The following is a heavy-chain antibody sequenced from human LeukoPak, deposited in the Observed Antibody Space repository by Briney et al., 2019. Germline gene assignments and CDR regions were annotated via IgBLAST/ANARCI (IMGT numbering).Heavy chain of an antibody. Sequence: SETLSLTCAVYGGSFSDYYWSWIRQAPGKGLEWIGYIYYSGSTNYNPSLKSRVTISVDTSKNQFSLKLSSVTAADTAVYYCARLDSGTYALDYWGQGTLVTVSS. D-gene: IGHD1-26*01. V-gene: IGHV4-59*08. CDR2: IYYSGST. CDR3: ARLDSGTYALDY. CDR1: GGSFSDYY. J-gene: IGHJ4*02.